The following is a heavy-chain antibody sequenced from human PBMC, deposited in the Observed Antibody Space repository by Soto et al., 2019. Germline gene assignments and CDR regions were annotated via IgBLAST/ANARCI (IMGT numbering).Heavy chain of an antibody. CDR3: ARDMGVYYDYIWGSSPKYFQH. CDR1: GFTFSSYG. D-gene: IGHD3-16*01. CDR2: IWYDGSNK. V-gene: IGHV3-33*01. J-gene: IGHJ1*01. Sequence: PGGSLRLSCAASGFTFSSYGMHWVRQAPGKGLEWVAVIWYDGSNKYYADSVKGRFTISRDNSKNTLFLQMNSLRAEDTAVYYCARDMGVYYDYIWGSSPKYFQHWGQGTLVTVSS.